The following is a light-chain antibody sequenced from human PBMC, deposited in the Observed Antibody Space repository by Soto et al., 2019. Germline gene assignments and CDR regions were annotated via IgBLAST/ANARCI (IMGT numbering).Light chain of an antibody. Sequence: QSALTQPASVSGSPGQSSTISCTGTSSDVGSYNYVSWYQQHPGKAPKLMIYGVSDRPSGISSRFSGSKSGNTASLTISGLQTEDEADYYCSSYTDSSTLFGTGTKVTVL. V-gene: IGLV2-14*01. CDR1: SSDVGSYNY. CDR2: GVS. CDR3: SSYTDSSTL. J-gene: IGLJ1*01.